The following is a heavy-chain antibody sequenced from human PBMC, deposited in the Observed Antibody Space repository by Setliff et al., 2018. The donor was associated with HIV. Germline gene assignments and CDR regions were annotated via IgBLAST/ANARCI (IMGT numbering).Heavy chain of an antibody. CDR1: GFTFTSPA. CDR2: IVVGSGNT. Sequence: SVKVSCKASGFTFTSPAVQWVRQARGQRLEWIGWIVVGSGNTNYAQKFQERVTITRDMSTSTAYMELSSLRSEDTAVYYCAAVGSGSYYDWYFDLWGRGTLVTVSS. V-gene: IGHV1-58*01. CDR3: AAVGSGSYYDWYFDL. J-gene: IGHJ2*01. D-gene: IGHD1-26*01.